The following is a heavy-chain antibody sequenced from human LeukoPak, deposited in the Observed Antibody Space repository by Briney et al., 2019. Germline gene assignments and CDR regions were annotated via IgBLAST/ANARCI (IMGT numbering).Heavy chain of an antibody. CDR1: GGSISSYY. Sequence: KPSETLSLTCAVSGGSISSYYWSWIRQPPGKGLEFIGFFYYSGSTNYNPSLKSRVTISVDTSKNHFSLKLSSVTAADTAVYYCARGPGGYSYGYYFDYWGQGTLVTVSS. CDR3: ARGPGGYSYGYYFDY. V-gene: IGHV4-59*01. D-gene: IGHD5-18*01. CDR2: FYYSGST. J-gene: IGHJ4*02.